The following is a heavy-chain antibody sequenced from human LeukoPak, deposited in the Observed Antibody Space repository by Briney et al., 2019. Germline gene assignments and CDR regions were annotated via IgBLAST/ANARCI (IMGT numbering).Heavy chain of an antibody. CDR2: INPNSGGT. D-gene: IGHD3-3*01. J-gene: IGHJ6*03. V-gene: IGHV1-2*02. CDR1: GYTFTGYH. Sequence: ASVKVSCKASGYTFTGYHMHWVRQAPGQRLEWMGWINPNSGGTNYAQKFQGRVTMTRDTSTSTVYMELSSLRSEDTAVYYCARGAHDFWSGYYYYMDVWGKGTTVTVSS. CDR3: ARGAHDFWSGYYYYMDV.